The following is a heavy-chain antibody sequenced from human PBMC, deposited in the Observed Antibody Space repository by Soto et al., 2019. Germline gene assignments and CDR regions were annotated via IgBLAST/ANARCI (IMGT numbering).Heavy chain of an antibody. Sequence: GGSLRLSCSASGFTFSSYAMHWVRQAPGKGLEYVSAISSNGGSTYYADSVKGRFTISRDNSKNTLYLQMSSLRAEDTAVYYCVKPGYYGSGSLNWFDPWGQGTLVTVSS. V-gene: IGHV3-64D*08. CDR2: ISSNGGST. CDR1: GFTFSSYA. CDR3: VKPGYYGSGSLNWFDP. J-gene: IGHJ5*02. D-gene: IGHD3-10*01.